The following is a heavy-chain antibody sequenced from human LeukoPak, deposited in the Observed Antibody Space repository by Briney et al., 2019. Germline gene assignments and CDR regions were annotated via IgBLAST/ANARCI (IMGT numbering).Heavy chain of an antibody. CDR3: AREATVADDAFDI. D-gene: IGHD6-19*01. CDR1: GFTFSSYA. CDR2: ISYDGSNK. Sequence: GGSLRLSCAASGFTFSSYAMHWVRQAPGKGLEWVAVISYDGSNKYYVDSVKGRFTISRDNSQNTLYLQMNSLRAEDTAVYYCAREATVADDAFDIWGQGTMVTVSS. V-gene: IGHV3-30*04. J-gene: IGHJ3*02.